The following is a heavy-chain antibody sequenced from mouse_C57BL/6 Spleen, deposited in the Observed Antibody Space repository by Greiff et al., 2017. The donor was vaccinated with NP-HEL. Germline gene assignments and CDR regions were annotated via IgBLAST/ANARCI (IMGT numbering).Heavy chain of an antibody. J-gene: IGHJ3*01. CDR1: GFTFSDYG. CDR3: ARDGYYVAAY. CDR2: ISSGSSTI. Sequence: DVKLVESGGGLVKPGGSLKLSCAASGFTFSDYGMHWVRQAPEKGLEWVAYISSGSSTIYYADTVKGRFTISRDNAKNTLFLQMTSLRSEDTAMYYCARDGYYVAAYWGQGTLVTVSA. V-gene: IGHV5-17*01. D-gene: IGHD2-3*01.